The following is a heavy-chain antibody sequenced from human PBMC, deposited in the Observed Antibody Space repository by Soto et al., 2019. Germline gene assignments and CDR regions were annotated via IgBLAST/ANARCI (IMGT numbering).Heavy chain of an antibody. V-gene: IGHV3-23*01. Sequence: EVQLLESGGGLVQPGGSLRLSCAASGFRFSSKAMSWVRQAPGKGLEWVSIISGSGSSTYYTDSLKGRFTISRDNSKNMVCLGMNYLRAEDTAVYYCAKENGFQFVNFGASGFDYWGQGSLVSVSS. J-gene: IGHJ4*02. CDR3: AKENGFQFVNFGASGFDY. D-gene: IGHD6-6*01. CDR2: ISGSGSST. CDR1: GFRFSSKA.